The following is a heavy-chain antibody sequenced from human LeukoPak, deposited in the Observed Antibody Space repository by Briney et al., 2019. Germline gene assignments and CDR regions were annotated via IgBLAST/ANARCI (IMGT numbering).Heavy chain of an antibody. Sequence: GGSLRLSCAASGFTFSTYWMNWFRQTPGKGLEWVAKIKADGGEKDHVASVKGRFTISRDNAKNSLYLQMNSLRPEDTAVYSCARSFFQWNYGSCLDSWGQGTLVTVSS. CDR2: IKADGGEK. D-gene: IGHD1-7*01. J-gene: IGHJ4*02. CDR3: ARSFFQWNYGSCLDS. CDR1: GFTFSTYW. V-gene: IGHV3-7*01.